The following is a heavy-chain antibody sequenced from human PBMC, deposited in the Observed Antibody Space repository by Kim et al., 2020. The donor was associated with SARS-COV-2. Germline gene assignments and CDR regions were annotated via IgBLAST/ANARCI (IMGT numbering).Heavy chain of an antibody. CDR2: MSPYCGHT. Sequence: ASVKVSCKASGYTFTNKDINWVRQAPGQGLEWMGWMSPYCGHTGYAQKVQGRVTMTRNTSIATAYMELSSLRSDDTAVYYCARGSEGAFDIWGQGTVVTVSS. CDR1: GYTFTNKD. J-gene: IGHJ3*02. V-gene: IGHV1-8*01. CDR3: ARGSEGAFDI.